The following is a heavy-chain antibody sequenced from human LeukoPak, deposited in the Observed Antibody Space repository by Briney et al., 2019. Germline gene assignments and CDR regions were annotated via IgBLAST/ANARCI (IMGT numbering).Heavy chain of an antibody. J-gene: IGHJ4*02. Sequence: GGSLRLSCAASGFTFSSYAMSWVRQAPGKGLEWVSAISGSGGSTYYADSVKGWFTISRDNSKNTLYLQMNSLRAEDTAVYYSAKDLFRGHYFDYWGQGTLVTVSS. D-gene: IGHD3-10*02. CDR1: GFTFSSYA. CDR2: ISGSGGST. V-gene: IGHV3-23*01. CDR3: AKDLFRGHYFDY.